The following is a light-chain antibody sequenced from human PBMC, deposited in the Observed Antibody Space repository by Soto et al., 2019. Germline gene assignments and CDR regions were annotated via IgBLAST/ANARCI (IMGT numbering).Light chain of an antibody. CDR3: SSFSSRNALV. J-gene: IGLJ2*01. CDR2: EVR. Sequence: QSVLTQPASVSGSPGQSITISCSGTSRDVGAYNLVSWYQQFPGKGPKLLIYEVRHRPSGVSYRFSGSKSGNTASLTISSLLPEDEAVYFCSSFSSRNALVFGGGTKLTVX. CDR1: SRDVGAYNL. V-gene: IGLV2-14*01.